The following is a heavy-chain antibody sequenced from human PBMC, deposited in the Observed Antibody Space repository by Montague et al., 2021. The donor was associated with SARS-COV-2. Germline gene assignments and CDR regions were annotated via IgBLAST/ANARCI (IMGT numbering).Heavy chain of an antibody. CDR1: GGSMSDHY. V-gene: IGHV4-59*11. Sequence: SETLSLTCTVSGGSMSDHYWAWIRQPPGKGLEWIGYIYYSGSTNXSPSLKSRVTISVDTSKNQFSLKLSSVTAADTAVYYCARDGYNAHQNYWYFDLWGRGTLVTVSS. J-gene: IGHJ2*01. CDR2: IYYSGST. D-gene: IGHD5-24*01. CDR3: ARDGYNAHQNYWYFDL.